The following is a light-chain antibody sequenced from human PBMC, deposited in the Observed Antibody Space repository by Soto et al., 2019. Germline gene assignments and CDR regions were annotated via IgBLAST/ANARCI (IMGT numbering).Light chain of an antibody. CDR2: DAS. Sequence: DIQMTQSPSTLSASVGDRVTITCRASQSISSWLAGYQQKPGKAPKLLIYDASSLGRGVPSRFSGSGSGTEFTLAISSLQPDDFATYYCQQYNSYPVTFGGGTKVEIK. CDR1: QSISSW. CDR3: QQYNSYPVT. J-gene: IGKJ4*01. V-gene: IGKV1-5*01.